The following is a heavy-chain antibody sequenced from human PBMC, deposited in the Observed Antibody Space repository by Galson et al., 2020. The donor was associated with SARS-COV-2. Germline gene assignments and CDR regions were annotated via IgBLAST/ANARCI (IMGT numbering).Heavy chain of an antibody. CDR1: GGSVSSDRYY. J-gene: IGHJ4*02. CDR2: VSYGGGS. CDR3: ARETYDSSGYYYDY. D-gene: IGHD3-22*01. V-gene: IGHV4-61*01. Sequence: SQTLSLTCTVSGGSVSSDRYYRSWIRQPPGKGLEWIGYVSYGGGSSYNPSLKSRVTISVDTSKNQFSLKVSSVTAADTALYYCARETYDSSGYYYDYWGQGTLVTVSS.